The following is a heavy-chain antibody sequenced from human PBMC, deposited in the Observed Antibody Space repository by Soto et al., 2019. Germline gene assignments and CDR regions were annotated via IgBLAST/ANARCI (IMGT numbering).Heavy chain of an antibody. J-gene: IGHJ4*02. CDR1: GYTFTGYG. CDR2: ISAYNGNT. V-gene: IGHV1-18*01. D-gene: IGHD2-8*01. Sequence: ASVKVSCKPSGYTFTGYGISWVRQAPGQGLEWMGWISAYNGNTNYAQKLQGRVTMTTDTSTSTAYMELRSLRSDDTAVYYCARDQCTNGVFYIDYWGQGTPVTVSS. CDR3: ARDQCTNGVFYIDY.